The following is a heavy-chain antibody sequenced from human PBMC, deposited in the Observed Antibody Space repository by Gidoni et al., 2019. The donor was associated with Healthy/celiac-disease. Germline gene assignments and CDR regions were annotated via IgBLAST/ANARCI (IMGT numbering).Heavy chain of an antibody. CDR1: GFTFSSYE. CDR2: ISSSGSTI. CDR3: ASVSGYDPSYYYYYYGMDV. Sequence: EVQLVESGGGLVQPGGSLRLSCAASGFTFSSYEMNWVRQAPGKGLEWVSYISSSGSTIYYADSVKGRFTISRDNAKNSLYLQMNSLRAEDTAVYYCASVSGYDPSYYYYYYGMDVWGQGTTVTVSS. V-gene: IGHV3-48*03. D-gene: IGHD5-12*01. J-gene: IGHJ6*02.